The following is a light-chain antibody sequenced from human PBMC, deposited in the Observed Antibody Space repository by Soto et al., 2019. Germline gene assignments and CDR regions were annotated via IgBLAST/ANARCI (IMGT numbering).Light chain of an antibody. J-gene: IGLJ1*01. Sequence: QSVLTQPPSVSAAPGQKVTISCSGSSSNIGGNSVSWYQQLPGTAPKLLIYDDNKRPSGIPDRFSGSKSGTSATLGITGFQTGDEADYYCESWDSSLSADVFGTGTKVTVL. V-gene: IGLV1-51*01. CDR3: ESWDSSLSADV. CDR1: SSNIGGNS. CDR2: DDN.